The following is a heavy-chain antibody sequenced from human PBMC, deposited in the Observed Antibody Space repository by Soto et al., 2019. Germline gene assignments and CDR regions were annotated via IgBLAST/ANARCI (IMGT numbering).Heavy chain of an antibody. CDR2: ISAYNGNT. CDR1: GYTFSSYF. CDR3: ARDLPPVDF. Sequence: QVQLVQSGAEVKKPGASVKVSCKASGYTFSSYFISWVRQAPGQGLEWMGWISAYNGNTNYAQNLQGRVTKTTETATSSAFMELRSLRPNATGVYLSARDLPPVDFWRQGSLVTASS. J-gene: IGHJ4*02. V-gene: IGHV1-18*01.